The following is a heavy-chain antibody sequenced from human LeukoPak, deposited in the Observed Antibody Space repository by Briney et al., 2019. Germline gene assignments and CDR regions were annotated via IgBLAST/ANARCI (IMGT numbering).Heavy chain of an antibody. CDR2: ISSSGGSI. J-gene: IGHJ4*02. V-gene: IGHV3-23*01. Sequence: PGESLRLSCAASGFTFSSYAMSWLRQVPGKGLEWVSGISSSGGSIYYADSVKGRFTISRDKSKNTVYLQMNSLRAEDTAVYYCANSYSVSGSYWNYWGQGTLVTVSS. CDR1: GFTFSSYA. CDR3: ANSYSVSGSYWNY. D-gene: IGHD3-10*01.